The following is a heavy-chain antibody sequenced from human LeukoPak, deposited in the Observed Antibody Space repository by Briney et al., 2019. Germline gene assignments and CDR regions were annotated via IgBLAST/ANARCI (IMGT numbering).Heavy chain of an antibody. CDR2: IYHSGST. Sequence: SGALSLTCAVSGGSISSSNWWSWVGQPPGKGLEWIGEIYHSGSTNYNPSLKRRVTISVDKSKNQLSLKLSSVTAADTAVYYCARDGRGLGFYYYYMDVWGKGTTVTVSS. V-gene: IGHV4-4*02. CDR3: ARDGRGLGFYYYYMDV. CDR1: GGSISSSNW. J-gene: IGHJ6*03.